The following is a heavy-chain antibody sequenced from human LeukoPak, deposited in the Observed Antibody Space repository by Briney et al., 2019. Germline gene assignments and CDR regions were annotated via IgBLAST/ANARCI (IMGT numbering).Heavy chain of an antibody. V-gene: IGHV3-11*01. Sequence: PGGSLRPSCAASGFPFSDFYMTWIRQAPGKGLEWVSYISSTATTIYYADSVKGRFTISRDNAKNSLYLQMNNLRAEDTAVYYCARDRWGKYYFDYWGQGTLVTVSS. CDR2: ISSTATTI. J-gene: IGHJ4*02. CDR1: GFPFSDFY. CDR3: ARDRWGKYYFDY. D-gene: IGHD7-27*01.